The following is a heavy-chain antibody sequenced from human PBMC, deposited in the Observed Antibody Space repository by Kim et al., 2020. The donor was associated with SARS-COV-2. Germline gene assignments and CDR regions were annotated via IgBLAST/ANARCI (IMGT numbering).Heavy chain of an antibody. CDR3: ARVNDYWYHMDV. V-gene: IGHV1-18*04. J-gene: IGHJ6*03. CDR1: AYSLNNYG. CDR2: ISPYNGNT. D-gene: IGHD1-1*01. Sequence: ASVKVSCKASAYSLNNYGLTWVRQAPGQGLQWMGWISPYNGNTKYAQNFQGRVTMTTDTSTNTAYMEVRSLTSDDTSIYYCARVNDYWYHMDVWGQGTTVTVSS.